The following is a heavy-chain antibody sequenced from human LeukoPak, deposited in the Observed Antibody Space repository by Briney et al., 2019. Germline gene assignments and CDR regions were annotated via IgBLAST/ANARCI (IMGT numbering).Heavy chain of an antibody. J-gene: IGHJ4*02. D-gene: IGHD1-26*01. Sequence: ASVKVSCKASRGTFSSYAISWVRQAPGQGLEWMGGIIPIFGTANYAQKFQGRVTITADESTSTAYMELSSLRSEDTAVYYCARIVGARGYFDYWGQGTLVTVSS. CDR2: IIPIFGTA. CDR1: RGTFSSYA. CDR3: ARIVGARGYFDY. V-gene: IGHV1-69*13.